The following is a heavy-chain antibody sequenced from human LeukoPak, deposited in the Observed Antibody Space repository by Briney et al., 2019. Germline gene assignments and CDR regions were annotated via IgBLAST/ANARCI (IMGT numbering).Heavy chain of an antibody. D-gene: IGHD4-23*01. J-gene: IGHJ4*02. CDR2: INGDGSST. CDR3: ARGRPHGNDY. CDR1: GFTFSNYW. V-gene: IGHV3-74*01. Sequence: GGSLRLSCAASGFTFSNYWMHWVRQAPGKGLVWVSRINGDGSSTSYADSVKGRFTISRDNAKNTLYLQMNSLRAEDTAVYYCARGRPHGNDYWGQGTLVTVSS.